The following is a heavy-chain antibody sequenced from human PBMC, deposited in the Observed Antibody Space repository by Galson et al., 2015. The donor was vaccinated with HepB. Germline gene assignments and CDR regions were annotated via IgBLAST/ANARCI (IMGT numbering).Heavy chain of an antibody. Sequence: SLRLSCAASGFTFSSYGMHWVRQAPGKGLEWVAVISYDGSNKYYADSVKGRFTISRDNSKNTLYLQMNSLRAEDTAVYYCAKGGARGYSGPFDYWGQGTLVTVSS. J-gene: IGHJ4*02. V-gene: IGHV3-30*18. CDR2: ISYDGSNK. CDR1: GFTFSSYG. CDR3: AKGGARGYSGPFDY. D-gene: IGHD5-12*01.